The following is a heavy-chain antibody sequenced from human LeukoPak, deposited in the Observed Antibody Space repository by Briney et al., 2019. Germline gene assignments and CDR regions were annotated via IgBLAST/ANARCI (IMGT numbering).Heavy chain of an antibody. J-gene: IGHJ4*02. CDR1: GASISSYY. Sequence: PSETLSLTCTVSGASISSYYWSWIRQPPGKGLEWIGYIYYSGNTNYNPSLKSRVTISVDTSKNQFSLNLSSVTAADTAVYYCASRRGGYYDSDGYYNYWGQGALVTVSS. V-gene: IGHV4-59*01. CDR3: ASRRGGYYDSDGYYNY. CDR2: IYYSGNT. D-gene: IGHD3-22*01.